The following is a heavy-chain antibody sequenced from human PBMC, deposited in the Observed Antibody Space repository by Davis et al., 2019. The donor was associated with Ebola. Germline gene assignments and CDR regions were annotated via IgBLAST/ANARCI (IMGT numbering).Heavy chain of an antibody. CDR1: GFTFSNCA. D-gene: IGHD3-22*01. CDR2: ISVGGGT. V-gene: IGHV3-23*01. Sequence: GGSLRLSCAASGFTFSNCAMSWVRQAPGKGLEWVSLISVGGGTHYADSVKGRFTVSRGNSNNTMFLQMNSLRAADTAIYYCAKNHYDSSFDFWGQGTLVTVSS. J-gene: IGHJ4*02. CDR3: AKNHYDSSFDF.